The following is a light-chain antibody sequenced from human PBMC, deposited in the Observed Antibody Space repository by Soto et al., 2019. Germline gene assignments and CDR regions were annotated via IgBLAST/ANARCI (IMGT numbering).Light chain of an antibody. J-gene: IGKJ2*01. V-gene: IGKV3D-20*02. Sequence: ETVLTQSPGTLSLSPGERATLSCRASQTVNGNSLGWYQQKPGQAPRLLIYDTSSRATGIPDRFSGSGSGTDFTLTISRLEPEDFATYYCQQLNSYPAFGQGTKLEIK. CDR1: QTVNGNS. CDR2: DTS. CDR3: QQLNSYPA.